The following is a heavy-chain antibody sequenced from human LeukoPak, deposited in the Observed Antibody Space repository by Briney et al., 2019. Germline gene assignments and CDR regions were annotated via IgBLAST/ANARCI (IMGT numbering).Heavy chain of an antibody. CDR1: GFTFSRDS. CDR2: ISRDSSII. J-gene: IGHJ4*02. V-gene: IGHV3-48*01. CDR3: VRDNPRCCGVVPANIDDY. Sequence: PAGSLTLSCAASGFTFSRDSMNWVWHAPGKGLEWISYISRDSSIIYYADSVRGRFTISRDNAKNSLYLQVNSLRAEDTAVYYCVRDNPRCCGVVPANIDDYWGQGTLVTVSS. D-gene: IGHD2-15*01.